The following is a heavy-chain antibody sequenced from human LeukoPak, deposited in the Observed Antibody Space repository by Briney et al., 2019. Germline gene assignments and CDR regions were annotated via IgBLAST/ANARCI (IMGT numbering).Heavy chain of an antibody. J-gene: IGHJ6*03. CDR2: IEPNSGDT. CDR3: ARSLGYCSSTSCYEGYYYYYMDV. CDR1: GYTFTGYY. V-gene: IGHV1-2*02. D-gene: IGHD2-2*01. Sequence: ASVKVSCKASGYTFTGYYMHWVRQAPGQGLEWMGWIEPNSGDTNYPEKFQGRITMTRDTSISTAYMELSSLRSEDTAVYYCARSLGYCSSTSCYEGYYYYYMDVWGKGTTVTISS.